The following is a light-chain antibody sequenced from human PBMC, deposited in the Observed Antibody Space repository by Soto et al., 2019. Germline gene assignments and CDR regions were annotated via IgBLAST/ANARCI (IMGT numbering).Light chain of an antibody. Sequence: DIQMTQSPSSVAAYVGERVTITCRASQSISSWLAWYQHKPGKAPKVLIYDASSLESGVPSRFSGRGSGTEFTPTISSLPPDDFATFYCQQYNSYSQTFGQGTKVDIK. CDR1: QSISSW. J-gene: IGKJ1*01. V-gene: IGKV1-5*01. CDR3: QQYNSYSQT. CDR2: DAS.